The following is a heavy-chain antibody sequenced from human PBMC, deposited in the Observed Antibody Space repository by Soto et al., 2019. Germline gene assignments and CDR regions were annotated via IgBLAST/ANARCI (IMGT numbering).Heavy chain of an antibody. J-gene: IGHJ3*02. CDR2: INAGNGNT. D-gene: IGHD2-15*01. Sequence: ASVKVSCKASGYTFTGYYMHWVRQAPGQGLEWMGWINAGNGNTKYSQKFQGRVTITRDTSASTAYMELSSLRSEDTAVYYCASTLGYCSGGSCSDAFDIWGQGTMVTVSS. CDR1: GYTFTGYY. CDR3: ASTLGYCSGGSCSDAFDI. V-gene: IGHV1-3*01.